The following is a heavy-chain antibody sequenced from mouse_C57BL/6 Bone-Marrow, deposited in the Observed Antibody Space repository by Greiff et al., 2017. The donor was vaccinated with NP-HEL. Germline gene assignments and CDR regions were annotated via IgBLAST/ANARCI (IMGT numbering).Heavy chain of an antibody. CDR1: GYSITSGYY. D-gene: IGHD2-5*01. Sequence: EVQLVESGPGLVKPSQSLSLTCSVTGYSITSGYYWNWIRQFPGNKLEWMGYISYDGSNNYNPSLKNRISITRDTSKNQFFLKLNSVTTEDTATYYCARDFYSNYEAYWGQGTLVTVSA. CDR2: ISYDGSN. V-gene: IGHV3-6*01. CDR3: ARDFYSNYEAY. J-gene: IGHJ3*01.